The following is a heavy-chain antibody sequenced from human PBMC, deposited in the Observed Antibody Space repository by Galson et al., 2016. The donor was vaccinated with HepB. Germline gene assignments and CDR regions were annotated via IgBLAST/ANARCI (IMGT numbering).Heavy chain of an antibody. CDR2: ISADGGST. J-gene: IGHJ6*02. Sequence: SLRLSCAASGFIFSRYGVAWVRQAPGKGLEWVSIISADGGSTHYADSLKGRFTISRDNAKNTLYLQMNNLRAEDTAVYYCARDPGFRNGMNVWGQGTTVTVSS. V-gene: IGHV3-23*01. CDR3: ARDPGFRNGMNV. CDR1: GFIFSRYG.